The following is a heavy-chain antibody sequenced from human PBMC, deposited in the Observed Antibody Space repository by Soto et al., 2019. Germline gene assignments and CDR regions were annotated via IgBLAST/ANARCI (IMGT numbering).Heavy chain of an antibody. Sequence: SETLSLTCTVSGGSISSGGYYWSWIRQHPGKGLEWIGYIYYSGSTYYNPSLKGRVTISVDTSKNQFSLKLSSVTAADTAVYYCARHEWFGHVDVWGKGTTVTVSS. J-gene: IGHJ6*04. CDR3: ARHEWFGHVDV. CDR1: GGSISSGGYY. V-gene: IGHV4-31*03. D-gene: IGHD3-10*01. CDR2: IYYSGST.